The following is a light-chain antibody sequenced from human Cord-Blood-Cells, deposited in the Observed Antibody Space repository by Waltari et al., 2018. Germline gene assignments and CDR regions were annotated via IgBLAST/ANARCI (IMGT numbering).Light chain of an antibody. CDR1: SSDVGGYNH. Sequence: SALTQPASVSGSPGQSITISCPGTSSDVGGYNHVSWYQQHPGKAPKLMIYDVSKRPSGVSNRFSGSKSGNTASLTISGLQAEDEADYYCSSYTSSSTLVFGTGTKVTVL. CDR2: DVS. CDR3: SSYTSSSTLV. V-gene: IGLV2-14*01. J-gene: IGLJ1*01.